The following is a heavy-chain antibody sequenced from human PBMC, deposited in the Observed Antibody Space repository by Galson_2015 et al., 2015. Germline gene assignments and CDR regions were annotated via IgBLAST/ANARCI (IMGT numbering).Heavy chain of an antibody. Sequence: SLRLSCAASGFTFSSYAMHWIRQAPGKGLEWVAVIPYDGSNKYYADSVKGRFTISRDNSKNTLYLQMNSLRAEDTAVYYCARANSSSWEDWYFDLWGRGTLVTVSS. J-gene: IGHJ2*01. D-gene: IGHD6-13*01. V-gene: IGHV3-30*01. CDR1: GFTFSSYA. CDR3: ARANSSSWEDWYFDL. CDR2: IPYDGSNK.